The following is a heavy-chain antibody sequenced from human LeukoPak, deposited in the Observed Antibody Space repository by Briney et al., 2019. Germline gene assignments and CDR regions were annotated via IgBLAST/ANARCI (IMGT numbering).Heavy chain of an antibody. CDR3: AKDGGTHFDH. CDR2: IREDGNEK. V-gene: IGHV3-7*01. CDR1: GFTFRKHW. D-gene: IGHD1-26*01. Sequence: PGGSLRLSCAATGFTFRKHWMSWVRQTVGKGLECVAKIREDGNEKHYVDSVKGRFTISRDNAKNSLFLHMNTLRADDTAVYYCAKDGGTHFDHWGQGTLVTVSS. J-gene: IGHJ4*02.